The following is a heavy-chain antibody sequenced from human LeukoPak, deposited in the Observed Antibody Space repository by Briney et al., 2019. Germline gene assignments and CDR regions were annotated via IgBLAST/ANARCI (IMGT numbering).Heavy chain of an antibody. D-gene: IGHD2-15*01. V-gene: IGHV3-23*01. CDR3: AKGGHDFNPFYW. CDR1: GFTFSTYA. J-gene: IGHJ4*02. Sequence: GGSLRHSCADSGFTFSTYAMGWVRQAPGKGLEWVSSIKAGGGDPFYADSVKGRVTISRDNSKNTLFLQLNSLRAEDTAVYYCAKGGHDFNPFYWWGQGTLVTVSS. CDR2: IKAGGGDP.